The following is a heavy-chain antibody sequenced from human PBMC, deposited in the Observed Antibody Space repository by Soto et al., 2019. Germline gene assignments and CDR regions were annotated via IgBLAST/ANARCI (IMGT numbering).Heavy chain of an antibody. J-gene: IGHJ2*01. CDR2: RYYSGEIYHSGST. V-gene: IGHV4-61*08. CDR3: ARGLGYCSGGSCYSSSEWYFDL. CDR1: GGSISSGGYY. D-gene: IGHD2-15*01. Sequence: SETLSLTCKVSGGSISSGGYYWTWIRQHPGKGLEWIGSRYYSGEIYHSGSTYYSPSLKSRVTISVDASKNQFSLKLSSVTAADTAVYYCARGLGYCSGGSCYSSSEWYFDLWGRGTLVTVSS.